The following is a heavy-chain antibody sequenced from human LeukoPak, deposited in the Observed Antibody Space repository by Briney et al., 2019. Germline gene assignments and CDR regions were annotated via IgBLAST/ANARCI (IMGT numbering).Heavy chain of an antibody. CDR2: ISYDGSNK. J-gene: IGHJ6*02. CDR1: GFTFSSYG. CDR3: AKNGGPPPVDYYYGMDV. D-gene: IGHD4-23*01. V-gene: IGHV3-30*18. Sequence: GGSLRLSCAASGFTFSSYGMRWVRQAPGKGLEWVAVISYDGSNKYYADSVKGRFTISRDNSKNTLYLQMNSLRAEDTAVYYCAKNGGPPPVDYYYGMDVWGQGTTVTVSS.